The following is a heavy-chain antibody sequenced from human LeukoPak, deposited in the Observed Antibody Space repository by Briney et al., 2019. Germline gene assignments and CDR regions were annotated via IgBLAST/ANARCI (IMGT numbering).Heavy chain of an antibody. Sequence: TGGSLRLSCAASRFTFSSYWMHWVRQAPGKGLVWVSRINSDGSNTTYADAVKGRFTISRDNAKNTLYVQMNSLRAEDTAVYYCARAGYCSGGSCYGSDYWGQGTLVSVSS. J-gene: IGHJ4*02. V-gene: IGHV3-74*03. CDR1: RFTFSSYW. D-gene: IGHD2-15*01. CDR3: ARAGYCSGGSCYGSDY. CDR2: INSDGSNT.